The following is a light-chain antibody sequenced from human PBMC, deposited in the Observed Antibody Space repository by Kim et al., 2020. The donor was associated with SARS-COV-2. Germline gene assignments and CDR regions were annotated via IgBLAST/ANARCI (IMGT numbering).Light chain of an antibody. CDR3: NSYTTSSTYV. J-gene: IGLJ1*01. Sequence: GQSMTISCTGTINDVGFYDHVSWYQQYPGKAPKLLIHDVTDRPSGVSDRFSGSKSGNTASLTISGLQAEDEADYYCNSYTTSSTYVFGTGTKVTVL. CDR2: DVT. V-gene: IGLV2-14*04. CDR1: INDVGFYDH.